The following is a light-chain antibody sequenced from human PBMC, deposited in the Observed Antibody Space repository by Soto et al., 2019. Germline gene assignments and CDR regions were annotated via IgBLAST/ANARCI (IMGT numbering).Light chain of an antibody. Sequence: DIQMTQSPSTLSASVGDRVTITCRASQSISVWLAWYQQKAGKAPNLLIYKASRLESGVPSRLSGSGSGTEFTLTISSLQPEDFATFYCLQRKAFPLTFGQGTKVDIK. J-gene: IGKJ1*01. CDR1: QSISVW. CDR2: KAS. V-gene: IGKV1-5*03. CDR3: LQRKAFPLT.